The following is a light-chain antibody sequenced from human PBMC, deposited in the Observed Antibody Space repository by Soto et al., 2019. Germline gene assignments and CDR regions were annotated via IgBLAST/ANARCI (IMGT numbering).Light chain of an antibody. Sequence: EIVLTQSPATLSSSPGERATLSCRASQTVTNYLAWYQQKPGQAPRLLVYDVSNRATGIPARFSGGGSGTDFTLTISNLEPEDFAVYYCQQRSDWPWTFGQGTKVDIK. J-gene: IGKJ1*01. CDR1: QTVTNY. CDR3: QQRSDWPWT. V-gene: IGKV3-11*01. CDR2: DVS.